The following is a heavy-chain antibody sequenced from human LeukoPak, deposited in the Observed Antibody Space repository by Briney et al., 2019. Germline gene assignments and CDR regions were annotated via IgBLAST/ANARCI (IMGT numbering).Heavy chain of an antibody. V-gene: IGHV3-30-3*01. CDR1: GFTFSNYA. CDR3: ARGYSSSWLGYFDY. CDR2: TSHNEYNK. Sequence: PGGSLRLSCAASGFTFSNYAMHWVRQAPGKGLEWVAATSHNEYNKYYADSVKGRFTISRDTSKNTVYLQMNSLGAEDTAFYYCARGYSSSWLGYFDYWGQGTLVTVSS. J-gene: IGHJ4*02. D-gene: IGHD6-13*01.